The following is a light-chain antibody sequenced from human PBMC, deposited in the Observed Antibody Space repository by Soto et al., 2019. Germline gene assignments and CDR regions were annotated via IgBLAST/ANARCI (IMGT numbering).Light chain of an antibody. J-gene: IGKJ3*01. Sequence: DIQMTQSPSSLSASVGDRVTITCRASHHINSYLNWFQQKPGKPPKLLIYDASKLQTGVPSRFSGSGSGTHFTFTISRLQPEDIATYYCQQPDGIPFTFGHGTKGNIK. V-gene: IGKV1-33*01. CDR1: HHINSY. CDR3: QQPDGIPFT. CDR2: DAS.